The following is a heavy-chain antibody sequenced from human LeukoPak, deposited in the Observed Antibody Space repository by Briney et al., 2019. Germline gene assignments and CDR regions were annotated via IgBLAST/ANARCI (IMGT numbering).Heavy chain of an antibody. D-gene: IGHD3-22*01. CDR2: ISGSGGST. J-gene: IGHJ4*02. CDR1: GFTFSSYA. Sequence: PGGSLRLSCAASGFTFSSYAMSWVRQAPGKGLEWVSAISGSGGSTYYADSVKGRFIISRDNSKNTLYLQMNSLRAEDTAVYYCARHGGNYYDSSGYYFGYDYWGQGTLVTVSS. CDR3: ARHGGNYYDSSGYYFGYDY. V-gene: IGHV3-23*01.